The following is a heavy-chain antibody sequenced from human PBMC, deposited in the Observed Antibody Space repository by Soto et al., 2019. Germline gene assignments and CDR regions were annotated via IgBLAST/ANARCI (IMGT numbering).Heavy chain of an antibody. CDR2: VYNSATT. Sequence: SETLSLTCTVSGGSTSGGGYYWGWIRQYPXKALEWIGYVYNSATTFYTPSLKSRSAISVDTSGNQFSLKLSSVTAADTAVYFCARGRDIDTDYSDGSGYCTDYWGRGTLVTVSS. CDR1: GGSTSGGGYY. CDR3: ARGRDIDTDYSDGSGYCTDY. J-gene: IGHJ4*02. D-gene: IGHD3-22*01. V-gene: IGHV4-31*03.